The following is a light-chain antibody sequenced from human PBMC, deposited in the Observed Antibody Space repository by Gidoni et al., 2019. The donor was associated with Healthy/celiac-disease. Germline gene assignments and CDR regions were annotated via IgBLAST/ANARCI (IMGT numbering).Light chain of an antibody. J-gene: IGKJ3*01. Sequence: EILITQSPATLSVSPGESATLSCRASQSVSSNLAWYQQKPGQAPRLLIYGASTRATGIPARFSGSGSGTEFTLTISSLQSEDFAVYYCQQYNNWPPVFTFGPXTKVDIK. CDR2: GAS. V-gene: IGKV3-15*01. CDR3: QQYNNWPPVFT. CDR1: QSVSSN.